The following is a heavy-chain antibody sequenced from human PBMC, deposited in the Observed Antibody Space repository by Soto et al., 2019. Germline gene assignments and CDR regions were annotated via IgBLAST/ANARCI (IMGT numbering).Heavy chain of an antibody. V-gene: IGHV4-4*07. D-gene: IGHD5-18*01. Sequence: QVQLQESGQGLVKPSETLSLTCTVSGASISRYYCSWIRLPAGKGLEWIGRIYTSGSTNYNPTLKSRVTMSVDTSKNQFSLRLTSVTAADTALYYCASEGYTYVLAFEHWVQGTLVTVSS. CDR2: IYTSGST. CDR1: GASISRYY. J-gene: IGHJ5*02. CDR3: ASEGYTYVLAFEH.